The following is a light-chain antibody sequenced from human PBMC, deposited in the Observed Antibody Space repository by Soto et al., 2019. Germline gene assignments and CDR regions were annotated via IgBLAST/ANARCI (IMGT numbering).Light chain of an antibody. CDR2: EVS. CDR1: SSDVGGYEY. J-gene: IGLJ1*01. Sequence: QSALTQPASVSGSPGQSITISCTGTSSDVGGYEYVSWYQQHPGKAPKLMIYEVSNRPSGVADRFSGSKSGNTASLTISGLQAEDEAEYYCSSYTSSSTPYVFGTGTKLTVL. V-gene: IGLV2-14*01. CDR3: SSYTSSSTPYV.